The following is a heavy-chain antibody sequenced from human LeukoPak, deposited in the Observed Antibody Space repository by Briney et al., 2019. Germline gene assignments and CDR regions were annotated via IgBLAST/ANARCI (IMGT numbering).Heavy chain of an antibody. CDR3: AREKLPAANNYSYGMDV. J-gene: IGHJ6*02. V-gene: IGHV1-3*01. Sequence: GASVKVSCRASGYTFTSYAIHWVRQAPGQRLEWMGWIDAGNGNTKYSQKFQGRVTITRDTSASTAYMELSSLRSEDTAVYYCAREKLPAANNYSYGMDVWGQGTTVTVSS. D-gene: IGHD2-2*01. CDR1: GYTFTSYA. CDR2: IDAGNGNT.